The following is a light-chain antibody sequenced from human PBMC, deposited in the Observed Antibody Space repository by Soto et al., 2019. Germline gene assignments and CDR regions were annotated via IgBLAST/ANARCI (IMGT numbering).Light chain of an antibody. CDR3: SSYTSTRTDV. V-gene: IGLV2-14*01. J-gene: IGLJ1*01. CDR1: SSDVGGYNV. CDR2: GVS. Sequence: QSVLTQPASVSGSHGQSVTVSCTGTSSDVGGYNVVSWYRQLPGEAPKLILYGVSDRPSVVSDRFSSSKSGDTASLTVSGLQAEDEAYYYCSSYTSTRTDVFGTGTKATVL.